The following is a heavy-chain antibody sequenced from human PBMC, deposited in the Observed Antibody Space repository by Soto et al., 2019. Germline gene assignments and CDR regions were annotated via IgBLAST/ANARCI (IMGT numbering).Heavy chain of an antibody. Sequence: GGSLRLSCAASGFTFSDYYMSWIRQAPGKGLEWLSYIGSSGSPIYYADSVKGRFTMSRDNAKNSLSLQMNSLRAEDTAVYYCVRVLTGCPDYGGGGTLVTVSS. CDR1: GFTFSDYY. D-gene: IGHD3-9*01. CDR2: IGSSGSPI. V-gene: IGHV3-11*01. CDR3: VRVLTGCPDY. J-gene: IGHJ4*02.